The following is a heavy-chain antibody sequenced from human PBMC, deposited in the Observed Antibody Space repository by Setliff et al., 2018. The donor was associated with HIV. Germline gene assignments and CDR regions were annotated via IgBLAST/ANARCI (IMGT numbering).Heavy chain of an antibody. Sequence: SETLSLTCTVSGYSISSGYYWGWIRQPPGKGLEWIGSIYHSGSTYYNPSFKSRVTISVDTSKNQFSLKLTSVTAADTAVYYCARNIEWEPYAFDIWGQGTMVTVSS. V-gene: IGHV4-38-2*02. D-gene: IGHD1-26*01. CDR3: ARNIEWEPYAFDI. J-gene: IGHJ3*02. CDR1: GYSISSGYY. CDR2: IYHSGST.